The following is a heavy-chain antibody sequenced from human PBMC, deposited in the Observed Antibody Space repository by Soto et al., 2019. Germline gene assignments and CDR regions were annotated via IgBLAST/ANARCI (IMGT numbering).Heavy chain of an antibody. V-gene: IGHV3-23*01. CDR2: ISGTGDGP. Sequence: PAGSLRLSSGASGFTSSNFAITWVAPAPPNWLECASGISGTGDGPYYADSVKGRVTIFRDISNNTLYLQMNSLRAEDTAVYYCAKDPNYDISYWGQGTLVTVSS. CDR1: GFTSSNFA. D-gene: IGHD3-9*01. J-gene: IGHJ4*02. CDR3: AKDPNYDISY.